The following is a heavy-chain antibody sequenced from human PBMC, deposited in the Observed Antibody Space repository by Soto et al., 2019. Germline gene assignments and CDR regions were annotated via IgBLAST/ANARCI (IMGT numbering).Heavy chain of an antibody. D-gene: IGHD6-19*01. CDR2: IRSKANSYAT. Sequence: ESGGGLVQPGGSLKLSCAASGFTFSGSAMHWVRQASGKGLEWVGRIRSKANSYATAYAASVKGRFTISRDDSKNTAYLQMNSLKTEDTAVYYCRARAGTENYWGQGTLVTVSS. J-gene: IGHJ4*02. CDR1: GFTFSGSA. CDR3: RARAGTENY. V-gene: IGHV3-73*01.